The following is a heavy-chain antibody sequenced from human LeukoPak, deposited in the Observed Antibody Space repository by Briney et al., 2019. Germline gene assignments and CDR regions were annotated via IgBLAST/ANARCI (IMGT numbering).Heavy chain of an antibody. Sequence: VASVKVSCKASGYTFTGYYMHWVRQAPGQGLEWMGWINPNSGGTNYAQKFQGRVTMTRDTSISTAYMELSRLRSDDTAVYYCARPYCSGGSCHDYFDYWGQGTLVTVSS. CDR1: GYTFTGYY. V-gene: IGHV1-2*02. J-gene: IGHJ4*02. CDR2: INPNSGGT. D-gene: IGHD2-15*01. CDR3: ARPYCSGGSCHDYFDY.